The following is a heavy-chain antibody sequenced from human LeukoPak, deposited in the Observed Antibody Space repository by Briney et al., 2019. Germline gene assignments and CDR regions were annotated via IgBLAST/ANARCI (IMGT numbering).Heavy chain of an antibody. V-gene: IGHV4-34*01. CDR1: GGSFSGYY. J-gene: IGHJ5*02. D-gene: IGHD2-2*01. Sequence: SETLSLTCAVYGGSFSGYYWSWIRQPPGKGLEWIGEINHSGSTNYKPSLKSRVTISVDTSKNQFSLKLSSVTAADTAVYYCARGRVPAAMWFDPWGQGTLVTVSS. CDR2: INHSGST. CDR3: ARGRVPAAMWFDP.